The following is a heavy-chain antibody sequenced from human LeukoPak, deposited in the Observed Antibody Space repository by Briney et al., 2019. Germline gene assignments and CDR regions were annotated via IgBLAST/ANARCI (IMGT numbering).Heavy chain of an antibody. V-gene: IGHV4-61*02. D-gene: IGHD6-25*01. CDR3: ARSSVNYYYYMDV. CDR2: IYTSGST. J-gene: IGHJ6*03. CDR1: GGSISSGSYY. Sequence: SETLSLTCTVSGGSISSGSYYWSWIRQPAGKGLEWIGCIYTSGSTNYNPSLKSRVTISVDTSKNQFSLKLSSVTAADTAVYYCARSSVNYYYYMDVWGKGTTVTVSS.